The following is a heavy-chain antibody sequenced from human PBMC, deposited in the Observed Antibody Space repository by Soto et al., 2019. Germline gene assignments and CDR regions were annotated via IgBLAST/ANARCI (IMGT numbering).Heavy chain of an antibody. Sequence: SETLSLTCTVSGGSISSGGYYWSWIRQPPGKGLEWIGYIYHSGSTNYNPSLKSRVTISVDKSKNQFSLKLSSVTAADTAVYYCARSSVGYDPTHFDYWGQGTLVTVSS. J-gene: IGHJ4*02. CDR3: ARSSVGYDPTHFDY. D-gene: IGHD5-12*01. CDR2: IYHSGST. V-gene: IGHV4-30-2*01. CDR1: GGSISSGGYY.